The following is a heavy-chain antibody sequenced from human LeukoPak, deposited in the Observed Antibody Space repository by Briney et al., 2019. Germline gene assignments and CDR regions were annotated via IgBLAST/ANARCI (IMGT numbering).Heavy chain of an antibody. CDR2: ISSTDAGT. CDR3: AKAPVTSCRGAYCYPFDY. V-gene: IGHV3-23*01. Sequence: GGSLRLSCAASGFTFSSYAMNWVRQAPGKGLEWVSAISSTDAGTYHADSVRGRFTISRDSSKNTLYLQMNSLRAEDAAVYYCAKAPVTSCRGAYCYPFDYWGQGTLVTVSS. D-gene: IGHD2-21*01. CDR1: GFTFSSYA. J-gene: IGHJ4*02.